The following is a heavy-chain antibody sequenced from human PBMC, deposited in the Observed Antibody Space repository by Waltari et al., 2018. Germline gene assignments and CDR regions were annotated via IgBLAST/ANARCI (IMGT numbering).Heavy chain of an antibody. CDR2: IYYSGNT. CDR1: GGSTSGYY. J-gene: IGHJ4*02. D-gene: IGHD3-10*01. CDR3: ARRAQVYFASGTFYYFDY. Sequence: QVQLQESGPGLVKPSETLSLTCTVSGGSTSGYYWSWIRQPPGKGLEWIGYIYYSGNTNYHPSLKSRVTISLDASKNQFSLKLTSVTAADTAVYYCARRAQVYFASGTFYYFDYWGQGALVSVSS. V-gene: IGHV4-59*08.